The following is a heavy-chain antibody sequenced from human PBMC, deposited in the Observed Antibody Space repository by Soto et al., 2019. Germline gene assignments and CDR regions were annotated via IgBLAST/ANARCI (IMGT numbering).Heavy chain of an antibody. J-gene: IGHJ4*02. V-gene: IGHV4-34*01. D-gene: IGHD5-18*01. CDR1: CGSFIGYY. CDR3: ARGRGYSY. Sequence: SETLSLTCALYCGSFIGYYWSWIRQPPGKGLEWIGEINHSGSTNYNPSLKSRVTISVDTSKNQFSLKLSSVTAADTAVYYCARGRGYSYWGQGTLVTVSS. CDR2: INHSGST.